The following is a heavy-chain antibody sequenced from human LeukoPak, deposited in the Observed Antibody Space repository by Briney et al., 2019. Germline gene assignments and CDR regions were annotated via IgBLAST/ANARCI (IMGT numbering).Heavy chain of an antibody. Sequence: SETLSLTCAVYGGSFSGYYWSWIRQPPGKGLEWIGEINHSGSTNYNPSLKSRVTISVDTSKNQFSLKLSSVTVADTAVYYCARGPLSSSWHYYYYYYMDVWGKGTTVTVSS. J-gene: IGHJ6*03. CDR3: ARGPLSSSWHYYYYYYMDV. CDR2: INHSGST. D-gene: IGHD6-13*01. V-gene: IGHV4-34*01. CDR1: GGSFSGYY.